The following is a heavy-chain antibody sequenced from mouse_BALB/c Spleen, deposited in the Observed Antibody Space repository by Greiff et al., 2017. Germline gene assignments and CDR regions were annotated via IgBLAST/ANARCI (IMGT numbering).Heavy chain of an antibody. J-gene: IGHJ2*01. CDR2: ISYSGST. D-gene: IGHD2-3*01. Sequence: EVKLQESGPGLVKPSQSLSLTCTVTGYSITSDYAWNWIRQFPGNKLEWMGYISYSGSTSYNPFLKSRISITRDTSKNQFFLQLNSVTTEDTATYYCARDGYYDYWGQGTTLTVSS. V-gene: IGHV3-2*02. CDR3: ARDGYYDY. CDR1: GYSITSDYA.